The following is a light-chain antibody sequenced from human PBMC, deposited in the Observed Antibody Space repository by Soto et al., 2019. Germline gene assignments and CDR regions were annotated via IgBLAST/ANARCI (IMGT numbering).Light chain of an antibody. Sequence: QSVLTQPPSASGSPGQSVTISCTGTSSDVGDYTYVSWYQQHPGKAPKLMISDVSKRPSGVSNRFSGSKSGNTASLTISGLQTEDEADYYCSSYTTSSTYVFGTGTKVTVL. CDR1: SSDVGDYTY. CDR3: SSYTTSSTYV. CDR2: DVS. J-gene: IGLJ1*01. V-gene: IGLV2-14*01.